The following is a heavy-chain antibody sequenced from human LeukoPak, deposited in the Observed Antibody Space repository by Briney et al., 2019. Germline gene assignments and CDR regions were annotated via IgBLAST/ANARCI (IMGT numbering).Heavy chain of an antibody. CDR3: ALASETKRPDY. Sequence: GASVKVSCKASGGTFSSYAISWVRQAPGQGLEWMGRIIPILGIANYAQKFQGRVTITADKSTSTAYMELSSLRSEDTAVYYCALASETKRPDYWGQGTLVTVSS. CDR2: IIPILGIA. CDR1: GGTFSSYA. J-gene: IGHJ4*02. V-gene: IGHV1-69*04. D-gene: IGHD5-12*01.